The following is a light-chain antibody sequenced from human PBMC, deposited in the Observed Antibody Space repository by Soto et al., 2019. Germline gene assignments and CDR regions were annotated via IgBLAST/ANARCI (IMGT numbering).Light chain of an antibody. CDR1: SSDIGGYYY. CDR2: QVT. Sequence: QSALTQPASVSGSPGQSITISCTGTSSDIGGYYYVSWYQHHPGKAPKLIIYQVTNRPSGVSHRFSGSKSGNTASLTISGLQAEDEADYYCTSYSSSSTFYVFGTGTK. J-gene: IGLJ1*01. V-gene: IGLV2-14*01. CDR3: TSYSSSSTFYV.